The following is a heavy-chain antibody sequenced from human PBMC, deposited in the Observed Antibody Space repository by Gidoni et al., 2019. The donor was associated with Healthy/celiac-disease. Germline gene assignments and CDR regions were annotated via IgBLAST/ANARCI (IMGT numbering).Heavy chain of an antibody. Sequence: EVQLVESGGGLVQPGRSLRLSCASSGFTFDDYAMHWVRQAPGKGLEWVSGISWNSGSIGYADSVKGRFTISRDNAKNSLYLQMNSLRAEDTALYYCAKGSYGEYYYYYYGMDVWGQGTTVTVSS. J-gene: IGHJ6*02. CDR1: GFTFDDYA. CDR2: ISWNSGSI. D-gene: IGHD4-17*01. CDR3: AKGSYGEYYYYYYGMDV. V-gene: IGHV3-9*01.